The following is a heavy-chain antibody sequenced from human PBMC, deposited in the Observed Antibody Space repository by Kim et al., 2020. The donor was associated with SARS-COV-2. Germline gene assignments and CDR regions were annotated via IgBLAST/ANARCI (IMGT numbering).Heavy chain of an antibody. Sequence: KGRFTISRDNAKNSLYLQMNSLRAEDTAVYYCARERLGPNYYYYYGMDVWGQGTTVTVSS. D-gene: IGHD5-12*01. J-gene: IGHJ6*02. CDR3: ARERLGPNYYYYYGMDV. V-gene: IGHV3-11*05.